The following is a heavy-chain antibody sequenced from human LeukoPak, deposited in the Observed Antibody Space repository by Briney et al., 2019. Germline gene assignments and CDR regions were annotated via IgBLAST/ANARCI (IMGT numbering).Heavy chain of an antibody. CDR2: LNPNNGAT. J-gene: IGHJ4*02. V-gene: IGHV1-2*02. CDR3: ARATSGSYFLYY. Sequence: VASVKVSCKASGYTFNAYYIHWVRQAPGQGLEWMGWLNPNNGATHYAQKFQGRVTMTRDTSISTAYMEVSRLRSDDTAVYYCARATSGSYFLYYWGQGTLVTVSS. D-gene: IGHD3-10*01. CDR1: GYTFNAYY.